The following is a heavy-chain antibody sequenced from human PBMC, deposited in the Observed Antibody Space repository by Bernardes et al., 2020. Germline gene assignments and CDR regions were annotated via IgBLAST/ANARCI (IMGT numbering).Heavy chain of an antibody. J-gene: IGHJ5*02. Sequence: SETLSLTCTVSGGSISSSSYYWGWIRQPPGKGLEWIGSIYYSGSTYYNPSLKSRVTISVDTSKNQFSLKLSSVTAADTAVYYCARLWRTGTTAPWGQGTLVTVSS. CDR3: ARLWRTGTTAP. D-gene: IGHD1-1*01. CDR1: GGSISSSSYY. CDR2: IYYSGST. V-gene: IGHV4-39*01.